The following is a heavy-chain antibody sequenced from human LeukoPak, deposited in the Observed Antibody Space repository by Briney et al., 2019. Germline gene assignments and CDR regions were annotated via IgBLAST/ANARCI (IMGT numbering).Heavy chain of an antibody. V-gene: IGHV1-2*02. CDR2: INPNSGGT. CDR3: ARQYSSGWCYDY. D-gene: IGHD6-19*01. CDR1: GYXFTGSY. Sequence: ASVKVSCEASGYXFTGSYLHWVRQAPGQGLEWMGWINPNSGGTNYAQKFQGRVTMTRDTSISTAYMELSRLTSDDTAVYYRARQYSSGWCYDYWGQGTLVTVSS. J-gene: IGHJ4*02.